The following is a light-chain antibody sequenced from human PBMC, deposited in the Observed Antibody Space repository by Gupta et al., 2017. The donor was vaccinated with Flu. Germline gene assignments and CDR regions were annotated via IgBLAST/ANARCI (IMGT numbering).Light chain of an antibody. J-gene: IGKJ1*01. CDR1: QSLANN. CDR3: QQYHNWPRT. V-gene: IGKV3-15*01. CDR2: GAS. Sequence: VSPGERATLSCRASQSLANNLAWFQQRPGQAPRLLIYGASTRGTTVPARFSGSGSGTDFTLPISSLQSEDFAVYYCQQYHNWPRTFGPGTK.